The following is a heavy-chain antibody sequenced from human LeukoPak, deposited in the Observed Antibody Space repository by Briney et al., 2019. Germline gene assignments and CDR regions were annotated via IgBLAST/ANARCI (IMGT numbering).Heavy chain of an antibody. CDR3: ARDTDGPEAYYYGMDV. CDR2: AWYDGSNK. D-gene: IGHD3/OR15-3a*01. CDR1: GFTFSSYA. Sequence: GGSLRLSCAASGFTFSSYAMSWVRQAPGKGLEWVTVAWYDGSNKYYGGSVKGRFTISRDNSKNMVYLQMNSLRAEDTAVYYCARDTDGPEAYYYGMDVWGQGTTVTVSS. J-gene: IGHJ6*02. V-gene: IGHV3-33*08.